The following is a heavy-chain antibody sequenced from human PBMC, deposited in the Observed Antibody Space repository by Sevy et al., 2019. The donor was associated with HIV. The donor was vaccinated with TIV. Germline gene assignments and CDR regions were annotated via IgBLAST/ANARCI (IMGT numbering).Heavy chain of an antibody. V-gene: IGHV4-30-2*01. CDR1: GGSISSGGYS. CDR3: ARVHPNSYFDY. Sequence: SQTLSLTCAVSGGSISSGGYSWSWIRQPPGKGLEWIGYIYHSGSTYYNPSLKSRVTISVDRSKNQFSLKLSSVTAADTAVYYCARVHPNSYFDYWGQGTLVTVAS. J-gene: IGHJ4*02. CDR2: IYHSGST.